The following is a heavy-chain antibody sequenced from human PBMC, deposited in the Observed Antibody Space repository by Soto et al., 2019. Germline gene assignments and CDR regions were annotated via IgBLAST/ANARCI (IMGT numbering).Heavy chain of an antibody. CDR2: TIPILGTA. V-gene: IGHV1-69*13. D-gene: IGHD3-16*01. J-gene: IGHJ5*01. Sequence: GASVKVSCKASGGTFSSFAINWVRQAPGQGPEWMGGTIPILGTANYAQKFQGRVTIIADETTNTASLELTSLRSEDTAVYYCARVYVPAGGNLWFESWGQGTLVTVSS. CDR3: ARVYVPAGGNLWFES. CDR1: GGTFSSFA.